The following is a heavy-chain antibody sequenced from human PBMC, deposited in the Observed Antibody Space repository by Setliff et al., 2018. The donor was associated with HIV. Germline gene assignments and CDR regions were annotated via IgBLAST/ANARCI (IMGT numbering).Heavy chain of an antibody. Sequence: PSETLSLTCTVSGGSISSYYWSWIRQPPGKGLEWIGYIYYSGSTNYNPSLKSRVTISVDTSKNQISLKLSSVTAADTAVYYCARLRYYDSSGYFHYFDYWGQGTLVTVSS. V-gene: IGHV4-59*08. J-gene: IGHJ4*02. CDR2: IYYSGST. CDR3: ARLRYYDSSGYFHYFDY. CDR1: GGSISSYY. D-gene: IGHD3-22*01.